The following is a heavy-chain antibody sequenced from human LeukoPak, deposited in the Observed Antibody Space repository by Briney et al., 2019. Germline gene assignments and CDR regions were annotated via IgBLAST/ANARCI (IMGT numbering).Heavy chain of an antibody. CDR2: ISGSAEDT. CDR3: AKRYSSSVAGFDL. Sequence: GGSLRLSCAASGFTFSNYAMYWVRQDPGRGLEWVSSISGSAEDTFYADSVKGRFTISRDNSKNTLYVDMKSLRAEDTATYYCAKRYSSSVAGFDLWGLGTMV. V-gene: IGHV3-23*01. CDR1: GFTFSNYA. D-gene: IGHD6-6*01. J-gene: IGHJ3*01.